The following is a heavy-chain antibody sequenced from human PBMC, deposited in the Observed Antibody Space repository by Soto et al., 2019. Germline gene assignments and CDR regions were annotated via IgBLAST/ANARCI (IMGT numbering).Heavy chain of an antibody. J-gene: IGHJ5*02. CDR3: ATDRYWGPPRTLILVS. D-gene: IGHD3-16*01. CDR2: FDPEDGET. Sequence: ASVKVSCKVSGYTLTELSMHWVRQAPGKGLEWMGGFDPEDGETIYAQKFQGRVTMTEDTSTDTAYMELSSLRSEDTAVYYCATDRYWGPPRTLILVSWGQGTLVTVSS. V-gene: IGHV1-24*01. CDR1: GYTLTELS.